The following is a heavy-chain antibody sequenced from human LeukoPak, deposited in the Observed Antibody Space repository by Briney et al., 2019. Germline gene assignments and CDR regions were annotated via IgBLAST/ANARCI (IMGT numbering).Heavy chain of an antibody. CDR1: GFTFSSYS. V-gene: IGHV3-21*01. J-gene: IGHJ6*02. CDR3: ARGLPNYYGMDV. CDR2: ISSSSSYI. Sequence: GGSLRLSCAASGFTFSSYSMNWVRQAPGKGLEWVSSISSSSSYIYYADSVRGRFTISRDNAKNTVYLQMNSLRTEDTAVYYCARGLPNYYGMDVWGQGTTVTVSS.